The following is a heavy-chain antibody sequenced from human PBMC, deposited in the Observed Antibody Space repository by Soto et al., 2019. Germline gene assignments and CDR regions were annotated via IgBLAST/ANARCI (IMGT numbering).Heavy chain of an antibody. J-gene: IGHJ5*02. Sequence: QVQLQESGPGLVKPSGTLSLTCAVSGGSISSTNWWSWVRQTPGKGLEWIGEIYHFGSTNYNPSLQSRVTISVDTSKNQFSLKLSSVTAADTALYYCARTRTSSNWYGDPNWFDPWGQGTLVTVSS. CDR1: GGSISSTNW. D-gene: IGHD6-13*01. CDR2: IYHFGST. CDR3: ARTRTSSNWYGDPNWFDP. V-gene: IGHV4-4*02.